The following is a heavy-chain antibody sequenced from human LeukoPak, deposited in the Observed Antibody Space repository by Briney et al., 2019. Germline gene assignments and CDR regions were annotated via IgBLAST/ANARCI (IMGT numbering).Heavy chain of an antibody. CDR2: IIPIFGTA. Sequence: ASVKVSCKASGGTFSSYAISWVRQAPGQGLEWMGGIIPIFGTANHAQKFQGRVTITTDESTSTAYMELSSLRSEDTAVYYCARDRTGTTVTNYFDYWGQGTLVTVSS. V-gene: IGHV1-69*05. CDR1: GGTFSSYA. D-gene: IGHD4-17*01. J-gene: IGHJ4*02. CDR3: ARDRTGTTVTNYFDY.